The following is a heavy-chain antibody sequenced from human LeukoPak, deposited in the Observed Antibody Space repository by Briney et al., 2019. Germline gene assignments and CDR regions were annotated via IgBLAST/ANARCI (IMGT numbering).Heavy chain of an antibody. CDR2: INTNGANT. CDR1: GFTFKSYA. Sequence: PGGSLRLSCSASGFTFKSYAMHWVRQAPGKGLEYVSSINTNGANTYYADSVKGRFTTSRDNSKNTLYLQMSSLRVEDTAVYYCVPKGNEGYWGQGTLVTVSS. D-gene: IGHD1-1*01. V-gene: IGHV3-64D*06. CDR3: VPKGNEGY. J-gene: IGHJ4*02.